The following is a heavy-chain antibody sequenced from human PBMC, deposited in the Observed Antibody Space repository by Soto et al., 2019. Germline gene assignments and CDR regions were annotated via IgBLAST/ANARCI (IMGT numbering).Heavy chain of an antibody. CDR2: IKSDGSST. V-gene: IGHV3-74*03. D-gene: IGHD3-3*02. Sequence: GGSLRLSCVASGSTFSSSWMHWVRQDPGKGLVWVSRIKSDGSSTTYADSVKGRFTISRDNAQNTLYLQMDSLRVEDTALYYCTRGFPAFENWGQGTVVTVSS. CDR1: GSTFSSSW. J-gene: IGHJ4*02. CDR3: TRGFPAFEN.